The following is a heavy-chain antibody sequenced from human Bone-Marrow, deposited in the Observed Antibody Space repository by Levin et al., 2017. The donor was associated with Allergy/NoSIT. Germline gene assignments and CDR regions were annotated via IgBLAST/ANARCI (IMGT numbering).Heavy chain of an antibody. D-gene: IGHD3-10*01. Sequence: VASVKVSCKASGATFNSYPINWVRQAPGQGLEWVGGIVPILDVTHLAQKFQGRLTISADKSTDVAYMALSNLRPDDTAVYFCAKTPNITIIRGVLTDGSFAIWGQGTVVTVSS. CDR1: GATFNSYP. CDR3: AKTPNITIIRGVLTDGSFAI. J-gene: IGHJ3*02. CDR2: IVPILDVT. V-gene: IGHV1-69*10.